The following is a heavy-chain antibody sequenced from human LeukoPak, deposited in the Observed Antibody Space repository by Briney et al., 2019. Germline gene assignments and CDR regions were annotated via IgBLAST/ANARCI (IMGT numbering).Heavy chain of an antibody. J-gene: IGHJ4*02. CDR2: IYSGGST. CDR1: GFTVSNNY. CDR3: VPLTDGSVDQ. V-gene: IGHV3-66*02. D-gene: IGHD3-10*01. Sequence: GGSLRLSCAASGFTVSNNYMSWVRQAPGKGLEWVSVIYSGGSTYYADSVKGRFTISRDNSKNTLYLQMNSLRAGDTAVYYCVPLTDGSVDQWGQGTLVTVSS.